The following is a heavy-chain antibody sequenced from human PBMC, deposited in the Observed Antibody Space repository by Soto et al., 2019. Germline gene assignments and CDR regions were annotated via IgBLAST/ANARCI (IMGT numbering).Heavy chain of an antibody. V-gene: IGHV1-8*01. D-gene: IGHD2-15*01. Sequence: QVQLVQSGAEVKQPGASVKVSCKASGYTFTSYDINWVRQATGQGLEWMGWMNPNSGNTGYAQKIKGLVTTTKTTTIRTAYMELSSLPSETTALYYCAREVASDGMDVWGQGTTVTVSS. CDR1: GYTFTSYD. J-gene: IGHJ6*02. CDR2: MNPNSGNT. CDR3: AREVASDGMDV.